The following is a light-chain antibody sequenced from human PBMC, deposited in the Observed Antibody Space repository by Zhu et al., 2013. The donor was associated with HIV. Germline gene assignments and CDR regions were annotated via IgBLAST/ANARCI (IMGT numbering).Light chain of an antibody. CDR3: QQYGSSPRT. J-gene: IGKJ1*01. Sequence: EIVLTQSPGTLSLSPGERATLSCRASQNINNNLAWYQHKSGQSPRLLIYGASSRATGIPDRFSGSGSGTDFTLTISRLEPEDFAVYYCQQYGSSPRTFGQGTKVEIK. CDR2: GAS. CDR1: QNINNN. V-gene: IGKV3-20*01.